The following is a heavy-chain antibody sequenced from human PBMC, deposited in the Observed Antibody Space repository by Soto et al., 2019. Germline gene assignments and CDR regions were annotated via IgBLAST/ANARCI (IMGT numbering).Heavy chain of an antibody. CDR2: IYSGGTT. V-gene: IGHV3-66*01. CDR3: AAPRSRKYYFDY. J-gene: IGHJ4*02. D-gene: IGHD6-6*01. Sequence: PGGSLRLSCAASGFTVSANYMSWVRQAPGKGLEWVSVIYSGGTTYYADSVKGRFTISRDDSKNTLFLQINSLRAEDTAVYYCAAPRSRKYYFDYWGQGTLVTVSS. CDR1: GFTVSANY.